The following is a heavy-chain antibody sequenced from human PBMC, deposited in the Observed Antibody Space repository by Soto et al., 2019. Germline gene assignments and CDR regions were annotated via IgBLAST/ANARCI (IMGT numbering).Heavy chain of an antibody. CDR1: GYTFTGYY. CDR3: ARDRVPYSSSYYNWFDP. J-gene: IGHJ5*02. CDR2: INPNSGGT. D-gene: IGHD6-13*01. V-gene: IGHV1-2*02. Sequence: GASVKVSCKASGYTFTGYYMHWVRQAPGQGPEWMGWINPNSGGTNYAQKFQGRVTMTRDTSISTAYMELSRLRSDDTAVYYCARDRVPYSSSYYNWFDPWGLGTLVTVSS.